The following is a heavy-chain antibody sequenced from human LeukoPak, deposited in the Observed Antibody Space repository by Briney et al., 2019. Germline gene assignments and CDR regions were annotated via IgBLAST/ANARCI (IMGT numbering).Heavy chain of an antibody. CDR2: INTSTGNP. CDR1: GYTFTSYA. V-gene: IGHV7-4-1*01. D-gene: IGHD5-12*01. Sequence: ASVKVSCKASGYTFTSYAMNWVRQAPGQGLEWMGWINTSTGNPTYAQGFTGRFVFSLDTSVSTAYLQIGSLKAEDTAVYYCASGSDWFDPWGQGTLVTVSS. J-gene: IGHJ5*02. CDR3: ASGSDWFDP.